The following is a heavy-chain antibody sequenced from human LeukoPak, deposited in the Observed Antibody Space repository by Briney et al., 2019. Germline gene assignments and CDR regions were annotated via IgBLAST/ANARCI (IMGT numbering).Heavy chain of an antibody. CDR1: GFMFEDYA. Sequence: GRSLTLSCAASGFMFEDYAMHWVRQAPGRGLEWVSGISWNSGGIGYADSVKGRFTISRDNAKNALYLQMNSLTPEDTALYYCAKDASGWYMIDYWGQGTRVTVSS. D-gene: IGHD6-19*01. V-gene: IGHV3-9*01. CDR3: AKDASGWYMIDY. J-gene: IGHJ4*02. CDR2: ISWNSGGI.